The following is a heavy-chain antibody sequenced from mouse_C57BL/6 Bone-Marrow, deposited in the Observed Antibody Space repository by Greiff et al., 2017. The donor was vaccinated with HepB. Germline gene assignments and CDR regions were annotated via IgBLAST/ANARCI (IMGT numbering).Heavy chain of an antibody. CDR1: GFTFSDYY. Sequence: EVMLVESGGGLVQPGGSLKLSCAASGFTFSDYYMYWVRQTPEKRLEWVAYISNGGGSTYYPDTVKGRFTISRDNAKNTLYLQMSRLKSEDTAMYYCASRYDYGDYYAMDYWGQGTSVTVSS. J-gene: IGHJ4*01. CDR2: ISNGGGST. D-gene: IGHD2-4*01. CDR3: ASRYDYGDYYAMDY. V-gene: IGHV5-12*01.